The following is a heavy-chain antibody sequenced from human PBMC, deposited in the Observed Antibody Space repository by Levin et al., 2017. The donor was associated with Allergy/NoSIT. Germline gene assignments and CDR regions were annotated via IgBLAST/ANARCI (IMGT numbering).Heavy chain of an antibody. D-gene: IGHD2-21*02. CDR3: ARGPKESVGVTSIVYFDY. V-gene: IGHV1-8*01. CDR1: GYTFTSYD. J-gene: IGHJ4*02. CDR2: MNPNSGNT. Sequence: KSGESLKISCKASGYTFTSYDINWVRQATGQGLEWMGWMNPNSGNTGYAQKFQGRVTMTRNTSISTAYMELSSLRSEDTAVYFCARGPKESVGVTSIVYFDYWGQGTLVTVSS.